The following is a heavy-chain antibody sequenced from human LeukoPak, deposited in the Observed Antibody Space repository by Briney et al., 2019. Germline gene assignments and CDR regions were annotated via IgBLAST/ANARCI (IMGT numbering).Heavy chain of an antibody. CDR2: IYYSGST. Sequence: PSETLSLTCTVSGGSISSSSYYWGWIRQPPGKGLEWIGSIYYSGSTYYNPSLKSRVTISVDTSKNQFSLKLSSVTAADTAAYYCARPVAPFYDSNGYYPPSWFDPWGQGTLVTVSS. J-gene: IGHJ5*02. V-gene: IGHV4-39*01. CDR1: GGSISSSSYY. CDR3: ARPVAPFYDSNGYYPPSWFDP. D-gene: IGHD3-22*01.